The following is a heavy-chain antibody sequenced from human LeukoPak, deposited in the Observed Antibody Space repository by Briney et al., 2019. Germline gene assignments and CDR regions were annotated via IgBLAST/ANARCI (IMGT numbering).Heavy chain of an antibody. V-gene: IGHV3-74*01. J-gene: IGHJ4*02. D-gene: IGHD5-18*01. CDR2: IDTDGSIT. CDR3: ANDGGYSYGWFDY. CDR1: GYTFSSYW. Sequence: GGSLRLSCAASGYTFSSYWMHWVRQAPGKGLVWVSRIDTDGSITSYADSVKGRFTISRDNAKNTLYLQMNSLRAEDTAVYYCANDGGYSYGWFDYWGQGTLVTVSS.